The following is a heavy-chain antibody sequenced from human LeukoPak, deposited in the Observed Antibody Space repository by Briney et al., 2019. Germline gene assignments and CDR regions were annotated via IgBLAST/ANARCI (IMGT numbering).Heavy chain of an antibody. Sequence: GGSLRLSCAVSGFTFSSYAMSWVRQAPGQGLGWVSTISGSGGTTYYADSVKGRFTISRDNSKNTLYLQMNSLRAEDTAVYYCAKPGAGTGYFDYWGQGTLVTVSS. V-gene: IGHV3-23*01. D-gene: IGHD6-19*01. J-gene: IGHJ4*02. CDR2: ISGSGGTT. CDR3: AKPGAGTGYFDY. CDR1: GFTFSSYA.